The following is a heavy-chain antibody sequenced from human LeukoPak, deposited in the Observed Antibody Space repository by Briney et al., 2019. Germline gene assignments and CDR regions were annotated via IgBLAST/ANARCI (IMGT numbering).Heavy chain of an antibody. CDR1: GFTFSSYG. J-gene: IGHJ1*01. D-gene: IGHD3-22*01. V-gene: IGHV3-33*06. Sequence: GGSLRLSCAASGFTFSSYGMHWVRQAPGKGLELVAVIWYDGSNKYYADSVKGRFTISRDNSKNTLYLQMNSLRAEDTAVYYCAKGPRHYYDSSGVEWFQHWGQGTLVTVSS. CDR3: AKGPRHYYDSSGVEWFQH. CDR2: IWYDGSNK.